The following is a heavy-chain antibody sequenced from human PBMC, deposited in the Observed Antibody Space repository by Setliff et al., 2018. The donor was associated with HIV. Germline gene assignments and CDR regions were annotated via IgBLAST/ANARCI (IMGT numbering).Heavy chain of an antibody. CDR3: ARDQWGYSYGYYYYYYMDV. Sequence: GGSLRLSCAASGFTVSSNYMSWVRQAPGKGLEWASVIYSGGSTYYADSVKGRFTISRDNSKNTLYLQMNSLRAEDTAVYYCARDQWGYSYGYYYYYYMDVWGKGTTVTVSS. J-gene: IGHJ6*03. CDR1: GFTVSSNY. D-gene: IGHD5-18*01. V-gene: IGHV3-66*02. CDR2: IYSGGST.